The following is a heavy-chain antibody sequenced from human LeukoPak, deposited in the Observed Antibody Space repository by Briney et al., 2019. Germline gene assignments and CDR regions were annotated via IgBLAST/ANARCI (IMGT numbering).Heavy chain of an antibody. CDR2: IKQDGSEK. V-gene: IGHV3-7*01. J-gene: IGHJ4*02. CDR3: ARDPVAVAGLPFDY. D-gene: IGHD6-19*01. CDR1: GFTLSSYW. Sequence: GGSLRLSCAASGFTLSSYWMSWVRQAPGKGLEWVANIKQDGSEKYYVDSVKGRFTISRDNAKNSLYLQMNSLRAEDTAVYYCARDPVAVAGLPFDYWGQGTLVTVSS.